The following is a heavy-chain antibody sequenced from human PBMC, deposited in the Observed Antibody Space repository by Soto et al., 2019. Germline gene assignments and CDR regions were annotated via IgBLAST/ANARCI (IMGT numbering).Heavy chain of an antibody. V-gene: IGHV3-15*07. Sequence: EVQLVESGGGLVKPGGSLRLSCAASGFTFSNAWINWVRQAPGKGLEWVGRIKSKTDGGTTDFAAPVKGRFDISRDDSKNMLYLQMNSLKTEDTGIYYCTTDSYSTMLVGRFDYWGHGTLVTVSS. D-gene: IGHD3-22*01. CDR1: GFTFSNAW. CDR2: IKSKTDGGTT. J-gene: IGHJ4*01. CDR3: TTDSYSTMLVGRFDY.